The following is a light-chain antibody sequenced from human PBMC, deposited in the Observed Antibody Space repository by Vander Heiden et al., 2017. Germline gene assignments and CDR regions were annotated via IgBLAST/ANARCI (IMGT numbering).Light chain of an antibody. J-gene: IGLJ3*02. Sequence: SYVLTPPPSVSVAPGQTARITCGGNKIGGKSVHWYQQKPGQAPVVVVFDDSDRPSGIPERFSGSNSGNTATLTISRVEAGDEADYYCQVWDSSSEWVFGGGTKLTGL. V-gene: IGLV3-21*02. CDR1: KIGGKS. CDR3: QVWDSSSEWV. CDR2: DDS.